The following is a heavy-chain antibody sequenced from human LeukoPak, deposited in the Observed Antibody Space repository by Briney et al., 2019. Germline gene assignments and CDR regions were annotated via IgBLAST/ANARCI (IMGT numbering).Heavy chain of an antibody. J-gene: IGHJ5*02. CDR2: MNPNSGNT. V-gene: IGHV1-8*01. D-gene: IGHD6-13*01. CDR3: ARGRAAAGRRFWFDP. CDR1: GYTFTSYD. Sequence: ASVKVSCKASGYTFTSYDINWVRQATGQGLEWRGWMNPNSGNTGYAQKLQGRVTITRNTSISTAYMELSSLRSEDTAVYYCARGRAAAGRRFWFDPWGQGTLVTVSS.